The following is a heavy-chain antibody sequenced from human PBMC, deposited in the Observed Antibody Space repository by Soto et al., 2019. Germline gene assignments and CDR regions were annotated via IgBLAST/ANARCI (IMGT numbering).Heavy chain of an antibody. D-gene: IGHD1-26*01. CDR2: ISYDGSNK. CDR3: ARVRGRGSFDY. J-gene: IGHJ4*01. CDR1: GFTFSSYG. V-gene: IGHV3-30*03. Sequence: QVQLVESGGGVVQPGRSLRLSCAASGFTFSSYGMHWVRQAPGKGLEWVAVISYDGSNKYYADSVKGRFTISRDNSKNTLYLQMNSLRAEDTAVYYCARVRGRGSFDYWGQEPWSPSPQ.